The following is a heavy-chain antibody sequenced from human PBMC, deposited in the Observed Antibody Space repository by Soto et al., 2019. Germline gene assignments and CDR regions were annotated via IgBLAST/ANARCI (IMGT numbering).Heavy chain of an antibody. CDR2: ISGSGVST. CDR3: AKEWSYSSGWSHVDY. V-gene: IGHV3-23*01. Sequence: EVQLLESGGGLVQPGGSLRLSCAASGFTFSSYAMSWVRQAPGKGLEWVSSISGSGVSTYYADAVKGRFTISRDNSKNTLYLQMNSLRAADTAVYYCAKEWSYSSGWSHVDYWGQGTLVTVSS. D-gene: IGHD6-19*01. J-gene: IGHJ4*02. CDR1: GFTFSSYA.